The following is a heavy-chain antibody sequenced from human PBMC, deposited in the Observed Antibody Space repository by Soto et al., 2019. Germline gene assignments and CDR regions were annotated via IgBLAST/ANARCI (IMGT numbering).Heavy chain of an antibody. D-gene: IGHD6-19*01. CDR2: INHSGST. J-gene: IGHJ6*02. CDR1: GGSFSGYY. V-gene: IGHV4-34*01. Sequence: QVQLQQWGAGLLKPSETLSLTCAVYGGSFSGYYWSWIRQPPGKGLEWIGEINHSGSTNYNPSLRSRVTISGDSSTNQSSLKVSSVTAADTAVYYCARPVRQWLGLRYYYGMDVWGQGSTVTVSS. CDR3: ARPVRQWLGLRYYYGMDV.